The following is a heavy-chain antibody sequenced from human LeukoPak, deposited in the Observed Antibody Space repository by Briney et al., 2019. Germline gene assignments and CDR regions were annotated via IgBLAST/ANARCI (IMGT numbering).Heavy chain of an antibody. CDR1: GVTFSNAW. D-gene: IGHD6-13*01. J-gene: IGHJ4*02. Sequence: GGSLRLSCAASGVTFSNAWMTWVRQALGKGPGWLGRIRGKADGETTDYAAPVKGRFTISRDDSKNILYLQMNSLTTEDTAVYYCILAAAGPAYWGQGALVTVSS. V-gene: IGHV3-15*01. CDR3: ILAAAGPAY. CDR2: IRGKADGETT.